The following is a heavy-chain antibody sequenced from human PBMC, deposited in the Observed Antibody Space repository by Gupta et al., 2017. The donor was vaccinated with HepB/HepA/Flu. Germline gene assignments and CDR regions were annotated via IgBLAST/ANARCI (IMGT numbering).Heavy chain of an antibody. Sequence: DVQLLESGGGLVQPWGSLRLSCAASGFTFSSQALSWVRQAPGKGLEWVSTISGSGSSTKYADSVRGRFTISRDNSKNTMYLQMNNLRAEDTAVYYCALEAAQWLAFEYWGQGTLVTVSS. J-gene: IGHJ4*02. V-gene: IGHV3-23*01. D-gene: IGHD6-19*01. CDR1: GFTFSSQA. CDR2: ISGSGSST. CDR3: ALEAAQWLAFEY.